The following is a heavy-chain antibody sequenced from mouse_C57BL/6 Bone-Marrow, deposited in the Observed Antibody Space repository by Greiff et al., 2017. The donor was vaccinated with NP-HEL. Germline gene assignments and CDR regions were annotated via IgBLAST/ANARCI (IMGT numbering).Heavy chain of an antibody. Sequence: QVQLQQSGAELVRPGASVKLSCKASGYTFTDYYINWVKQRPGQGLEWIARIYPGSGNTYYNEKFKGKATLTAEKSSSTAYMQLSSLTSEDSAVYFCARSGECITTVVAHWYFDVWGTGTTVTVSS. CDR3: ARSGECITTVVAHWYFDV. V-gene: IGHV1-76*01. D-gene: IGHD1-1*01. CDR1: GYTFTDYY. J-gene: IGHJ1*03. CDR2: IYPGSGNT.